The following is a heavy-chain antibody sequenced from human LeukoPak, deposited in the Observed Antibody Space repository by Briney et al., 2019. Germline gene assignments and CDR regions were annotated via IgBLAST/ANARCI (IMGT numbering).Heavy chain of an antibody. Sequence: SETLSLTCTVSGGSINSYYWSWIRQPPGKGLEWIGNIFYSGSTYYSPSLKSRVTISLDTSRNQFSLKLNSVTAADTAVYYCAKSNGYGLVDIWGQGTMVTVSS. J-gene: IGHJ3*02. CDR1: GGSINSYY. CDR2: IFYSGST. CDR3: AKSNGYGLVDI. D-gene: IGHD3-10*01. V-gene: IGHV4-59*12.